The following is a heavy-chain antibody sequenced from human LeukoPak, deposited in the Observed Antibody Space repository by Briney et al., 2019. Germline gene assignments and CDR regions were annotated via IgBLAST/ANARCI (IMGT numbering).Heavy chain of an antibody. Sequence: SETLSLTCTVSGGSISSSTFYWGWIRQPPGKGLEWIGYIYYSGSTNYNPSLKSRVTISVDTSKSQFSLKLSSVTAADTAVYYCARSASAKQWLVQGYDAFDIWGQGTMVTVSS. V-gene: IGHV4-61*05. J-gene: IGHJ3*02. CDR3: ARSASAKQWLVQGYDAFDI. CDR2: IYYSGST. CDR1: GGSISSSTFY. D-gene: IGHD6-19*01.